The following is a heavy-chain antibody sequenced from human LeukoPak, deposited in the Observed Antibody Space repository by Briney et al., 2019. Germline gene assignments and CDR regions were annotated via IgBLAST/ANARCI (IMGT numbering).Heavy chain of an antibody. CDR1: GFTFSSYS. J-gene: IGHJ6*02. V-gene: IGHV3-48*01. Sequence: GGSLRLSCAASGFTFSSYSMNWVRQAPGKGLEWVSYISSSSSTIYYADSVKGRFTISRDNSKNTLDLQMNSLRAEDTAVYYCAKSAYTSFYGMDVWGQGTTVTVSS. CDR3: AKSAYTSFYGMDV. CDR2: ISSSSSTI. D-gene: IGHD4-11*01.